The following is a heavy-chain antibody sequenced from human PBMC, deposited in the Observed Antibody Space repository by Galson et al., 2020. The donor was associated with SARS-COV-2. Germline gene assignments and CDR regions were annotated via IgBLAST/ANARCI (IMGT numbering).Heavy chain of an antibody. CDR3: ASSRAARSYYYYYGMDV. Sequence: SETLSLTCAVHGGSLSGYYWSWIRQPPGKGLEWIGEINHSGSTNYNPSLKSRVTISVDTSKNQFSLKLSSVTAADTAVYYCASSRAARSYYYYYGMDVWGQGTTVTVSS. CDR1: GGSLSGYY. V-gene: IGHV4-34*01. CDR2: INHSGST. J-gene: IGHJ6*02. D-gene: IGHD6-6*01.